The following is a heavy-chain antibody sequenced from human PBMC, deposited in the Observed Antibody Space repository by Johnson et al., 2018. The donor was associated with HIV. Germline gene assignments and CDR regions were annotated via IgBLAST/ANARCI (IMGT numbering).Heavy chain of an antibody. V-gene: IGHV3-66*03. CDR1: GFSISYDY. J-gene: IGHJ3*02. CDR2: IYSGGNT. Sequence: VQLVESGGGSIQPGGSLRLSCAASGFSISYDYMSWVRQAPGKGLEWVSSIYSGGNTYHADSVMGRFTISRDKSENTVYMQMNSLRVEDTAVYYCAILLGQWGGVFDIWGQGTMVTVSS. D-gene: IGHD6-19*01. CDR3: AILLGQWGGVFDI.